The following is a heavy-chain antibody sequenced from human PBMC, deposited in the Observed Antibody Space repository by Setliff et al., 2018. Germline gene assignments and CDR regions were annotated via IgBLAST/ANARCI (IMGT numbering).Heavy chain of an antibody. CDR1: GHSIDSDSY. CDR2: INHSGST. Sequence: SETLSLTCAVSGHSIDSDSYWGWIRQPPGKGLEWIAEINHSGSTNYNPSLKSRVTISVDTSRNQFSLKLSSVTAADTAVYYCRFWSGYYKNDYWGQGTLVTVSS. J-gene: IGHJ4*02. CDR3: RFWSGYYKNDY. V-gene: IGHV4-34*01. D-gene: IGHD3-3*01.